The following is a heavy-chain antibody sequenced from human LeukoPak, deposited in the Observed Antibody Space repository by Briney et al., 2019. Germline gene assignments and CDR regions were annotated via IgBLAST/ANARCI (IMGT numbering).Heavy chain of an antibody. Sequence: GGSLRLSCAASGFTFSDYYMSWIRQAPGKGLEWVSYISSSGSTIYYADSVKGRFTISRDNAKNSPYLQMNSLRAEDTAVYYCARASTGTDLDAFDIWGQGTMVTVSS. D-gene: IGHD4-17*01. V-gene: IGHV3-11*04. CDR2: ISSSGSTI. CDR3: ARASTGTDLDAFDI. CDR1: GFTFSDYY. J-gene: IGHJ3*02.